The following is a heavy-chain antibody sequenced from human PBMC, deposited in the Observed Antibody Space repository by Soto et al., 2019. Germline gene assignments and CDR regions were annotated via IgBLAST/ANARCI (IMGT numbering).Heavy chain of an antibody. V-gene: IGHV4-30-2*01. CDR3: ARGTTPVTTFDY. Sequence: QLQLQESGSGLVKPSQTLSLTCAVSGGSISSGGYSWSWIRQPPGKGLESIGYIYHSGSTYYNPSLQSRVTISVDRSKNQFALKLSSVTAADTSVYYCARGTTPVTTFDYWGQGTLVTVSS. D-gene: IGHD4-17*01. J-gene: IGHJ4*02. CDR1: GGSISSGGYS. CDR2: IYHSGST.